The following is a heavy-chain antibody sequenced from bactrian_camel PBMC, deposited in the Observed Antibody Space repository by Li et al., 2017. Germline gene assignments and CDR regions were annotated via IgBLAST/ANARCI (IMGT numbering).Heavy chain of an antibody. V-gene: IGHV3S53*01. D-gene: IGHD3*01. CDR1: GSIYGHAC. CDR3: AAAKGLPDLLRGGYLSARSYNY. Sequence: QLVESGGGSVQAGGSLRLSCGASGSIYGHACVGWLRQAPGKEREGVAAIDSDGIASYADSVKGRFTISHDNAKNTLYLQMNSLKPEDTAIYYCAAAKGLPDLLRGGYLSARSYNYWGRGTQVTVS. CDR2: IDSDGIA. J-gene: IGHJ4*01.